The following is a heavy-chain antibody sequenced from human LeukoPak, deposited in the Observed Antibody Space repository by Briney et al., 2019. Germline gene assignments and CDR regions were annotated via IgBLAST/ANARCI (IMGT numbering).Heavy chain of an antibody. D-gene: IGHD3-10*01. CDR3: ARLVSGTGSWYDP. CDR1: GFTFSTYT. Sequence: PGGSLRLSCAASGFTFSTYTMNCVPQAPGKGLEWVSSIRSSGSDIHYADSVKGRFTISRDNAKNSLYLQMNSLRAEDTAVYYCARLVSGTGSWYDPWGQGTLVTVSS. CDR2: IRSSGSDI. J-gene: IGHJ5*02. V-gene: IGHV3-21*01.